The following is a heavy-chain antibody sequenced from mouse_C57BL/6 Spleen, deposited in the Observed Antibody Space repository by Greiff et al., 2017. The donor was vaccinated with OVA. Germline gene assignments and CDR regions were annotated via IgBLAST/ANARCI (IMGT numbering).Heavy chain of an antibody. Sequence: VQLKQSGPELVKPGASVKIPCKASGYTFTDYNMDWVKQSPGKSLEWIGDINPNNGGTIYNQKFKGKATLTVDKSSSTAYMELRSLTSEDTAVYYCARAYDYDGHWYFDVWGTGTTVTVSS. D-gene: IGHD2-4*01. V-gene: IGHV1-18*01. CDR1: GYTFTDYN. CDR3: ARAYDYDGHWYFDV. J-gene: IGHJ1*03. CDR2: INPNNGGT.